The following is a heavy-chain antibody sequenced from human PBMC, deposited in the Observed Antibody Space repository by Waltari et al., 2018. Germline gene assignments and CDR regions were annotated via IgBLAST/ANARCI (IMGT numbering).Heavy chain of an antibody. J-gene: IGHJ4*02. Sequence: EVQLVESGGGLVQPGGSLRLSCAASGFTLSGPWLHWVCQVPGKGLVWVSRISGDGSTITYADSGKGRFTISRDTAKNTLYLQMNSLRAEDTAVYYCARGADLRGQGILVTVSS. CDR2: ISGDGSTI. D-gene: IGHD3-3*01. V-gene: IGHV3-74*01. CDR1: GFTLSGPW. CDR3: ARGADL.